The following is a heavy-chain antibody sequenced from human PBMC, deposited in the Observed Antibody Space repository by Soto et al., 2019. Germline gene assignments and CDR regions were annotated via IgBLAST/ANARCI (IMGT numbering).Heavy chain of an antibody. J-gene: IGHJ4*02. CDR3: ARETGGSVSGVVIIPHFDY. CDR2: IYYSGST. V-gene: IGHV4-30-4*01. D-gene: IGHD3-3*01. CDR1: GGSISSGDYY. Sequence: SEGLAVTCTVSGGSISSGDYYWSWIRQPPGKGLEWIGYIYYSGSTYYNPSLKSRVTISVDTSKNQFSLKLSSVTAADTAVYYCARETGGSVSGVVIIPHFDYWGQRTLVPVSS.